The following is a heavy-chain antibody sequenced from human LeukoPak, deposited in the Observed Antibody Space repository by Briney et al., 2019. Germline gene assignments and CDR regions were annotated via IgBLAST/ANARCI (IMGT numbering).Heavy chain of an antibody. CDR3: ARGWQGDYFDY. D-gene: IGHD5-24*01. V-gene: IGHV3-21*01. CDR1: GFTFSSYS. Sequence: GGSLRLSCAASGFTFSSYSMNWVRQAPGKGLEWVSSISSSSSYIYYADSVKGRFTTSRDNAKKSLYLQMNSLRAEDTAVYYCARGWQGDYFDYWGQGTLVTVSS. J-gene: IGHJ4*02. CDR2: ISSSSSYI.